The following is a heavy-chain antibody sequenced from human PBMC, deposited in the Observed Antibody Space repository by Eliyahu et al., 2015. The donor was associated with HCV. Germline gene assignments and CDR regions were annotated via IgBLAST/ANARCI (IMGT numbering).Heavy chain of an antibody. CDR3: ARGNYADY. J-gene: IGHJ4*02. D-gene: IGHD3-10*01. V-gene: IGHV1-18*01. CDR1: GYTFTTYA. Sequence: QVQLVQSGGEVKXPGASVKVSCXXSGYTFTTYAVSWVRQAPGQGLEWMGWISTHNGNTHYAPTLQDRVTMTTDTSTRTVYMELKNLRSDDSAFYYCARGNYADYWGQGTLVTVSS. CDR2: ISTHNGNT.